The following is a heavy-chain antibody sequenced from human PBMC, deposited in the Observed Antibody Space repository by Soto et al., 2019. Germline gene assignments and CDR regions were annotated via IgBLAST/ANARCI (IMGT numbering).Heavy chain of an antibody. CDR2: IYYTGRT. Sequence: LSLTCSVSGVSVSSSSYYWGWVRQPPGKGLEWIGTIYYTGRTSYSPSLKSRVTISVDTSKTQFSLNLNSVTAADTAVYYCAGRRAGGYYFDYWGQGTLVTVSS. CDR3: AGRRAGGYYFDY. D-gene: IGHD1-26*01. V-gene: IGHV4-39*01. J-gene: IGHJ4*02. CDR1: GVSVSSSSYY.